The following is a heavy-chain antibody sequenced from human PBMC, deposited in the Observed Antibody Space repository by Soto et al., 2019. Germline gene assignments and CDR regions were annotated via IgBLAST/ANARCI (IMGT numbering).Heavy chain of an antibody. Sequence: QVQLVESGGGMVQPGRSLRLSCAASGFTFSSYGMHWVRQAPGKGLEWVAVISYDGSNKYYADSVKGRFTISRDNSKNTLYLQMNSLRAEDTAVYYCAKTSTRNYGMDVWGQGTTVTVSS. D-gene: IGHD1-1*01. CDR3: AKTSTRNYGMDV. V-gene: IGHV3-30*18. J-gene: IGHJ6*02. CDR1: GFTFSSYG. CDR2: ISYDGSNK.